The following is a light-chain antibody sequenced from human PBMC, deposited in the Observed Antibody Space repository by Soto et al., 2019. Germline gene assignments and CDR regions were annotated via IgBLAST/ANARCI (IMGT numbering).Light chain of an antibody. J-gene: IGLJ1*01. CDR1: RTDVGGYNF. CDR3: CSYVSSKTYV. V-gene: IGLV2-14*01. Sequence: QSVLTQPASVSGSPGQSITISCTGTRTDVGGYNFVSWYQQHPGKAPKLIIYEVSNRSSGVSNRFSGSKSDNTASLTISGLQAVDEADYYCCSYVSSKTYVFGTGTKV. CDR2: EVS.